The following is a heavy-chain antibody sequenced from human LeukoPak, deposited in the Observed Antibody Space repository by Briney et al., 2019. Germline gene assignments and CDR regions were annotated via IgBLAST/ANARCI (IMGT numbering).Heavy chain of an antibody. J-gene: IGHJ4*02. CDR1: GGSINDYY. CDR2: IYYSGST. V-gene: IGHV4-59*08. Sequence: SETLSLTCTVSGGSINDYYWSWIRQPPGKGLEWIAWIYYSGSTNYNPSLKSRVTISVDTSKSQFSLKLTSVTAADTAVYYCARVDSSDAGNFDYWGQGTLVTVSS. CDR3: ARVDSSDAGNFDY. D-gene: IGHD2-15*01.